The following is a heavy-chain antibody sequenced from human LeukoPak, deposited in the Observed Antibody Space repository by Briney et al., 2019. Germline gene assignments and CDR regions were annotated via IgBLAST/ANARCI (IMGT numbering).Heavy chain of an antibody. CDR3: ARDYASGSWYSDY. CDR2: ISGYNGNT. V-gene: IGHV1-18*01. CDR1: GYTFTKYD. D-gene: IGHD3-10*01. J-gene: IGHJ4*02. Sequence: ASVKVSCKASGYTFTKYDFSWVRQAPGQGLEWMGWISGYNGNTNYAQKLQGRVTMTMDTSTSTAYMELRSLRSDDTAEYYCARDYASGSWYSDYWGQGALVAVSS.